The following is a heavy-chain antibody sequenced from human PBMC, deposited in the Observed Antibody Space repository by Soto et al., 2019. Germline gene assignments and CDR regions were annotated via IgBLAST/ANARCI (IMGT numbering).Heavy chain of an antibody. CDR3: ARSSRGNFDY. D-gene: IGHD3-10*01. Sequence: SQTLSLTCAISGDSVSSNSAALNWTRQSPSRGLEWLGRTYYRSKWYNDYAVSVNGRITINPDTSKNQFSLQLNSVTPEDTAVYYYARSSRGNFDYWGQGTLVTVSS. V-gene: IGHV6-1*01. J-gene: IGHJ4*02. CDR2: TYYRSKWYN. CDR1: GDSVSSNSAA.